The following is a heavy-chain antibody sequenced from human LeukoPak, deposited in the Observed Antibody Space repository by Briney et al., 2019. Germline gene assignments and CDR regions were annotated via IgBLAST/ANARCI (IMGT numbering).Heavy chain of an antibody. CDR1: GCSFTSYW. CDR3: ARFGAMVRGVISEFDY. Sequence: GESLKISCKGSGCSFTSYWIGWVRQMPGKGLEWMGIIYPGDSDTRYSPSFQGQVTISADKSISTAYLQWSSLKASDTAMYYCARFGAMVRGVISEFDYWGQGTLVTVSS. CDR2: IYPGDSDT. D-gene: IGHD3-10*01. J-gene: IGHJ4*02. V-gene: IGHV5-51*01.